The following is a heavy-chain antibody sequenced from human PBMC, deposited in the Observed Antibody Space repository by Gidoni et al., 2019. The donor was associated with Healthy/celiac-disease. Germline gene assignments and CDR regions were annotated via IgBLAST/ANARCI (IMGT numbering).Heavy chain of an antibody. CDR3: ARVSYGDLDGGYYYYYGMDV. J-gene: IGHJ6*02. CDR1: GFTVRSHY. V-gene: IGHV3-66*01. Sequence: EVQLVESGGGLVQPGGSLRLSCAASGFTVRSHYMSWVRQAPGKGLEWVSVIYSGGSTYYADSVKGRVTISRDNSKNTMYLQMNSLRAEDTAVYDCARVSYGDLDGGYYYYYGMDVWGQGTTVTVSS. D-gene: IGHD4-17*01. CDR2: IYSGGST.